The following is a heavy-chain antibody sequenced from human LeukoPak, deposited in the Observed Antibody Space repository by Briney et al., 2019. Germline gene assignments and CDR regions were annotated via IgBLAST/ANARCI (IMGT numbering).Heavy chain of an antibody. J-gene: IGHJ4*02. D-gene: IGHD2-21*01. CDR1: GGSISSSSYP. CDR2: MYYRGTT. CDR3: AREYSRSVVAGSRPDL. V-gene: IGHV4-39*02. Sequence: SETLSLTCSVSGGSISSSSYPWGWIRQSPERGLEWIGSMYYRGTTYENPSLKSRLTLSIDTSNNEFSLKLTSVTAADTAVYYCAREYSRSVVAGSRPDLWGQGLLVTVSS.